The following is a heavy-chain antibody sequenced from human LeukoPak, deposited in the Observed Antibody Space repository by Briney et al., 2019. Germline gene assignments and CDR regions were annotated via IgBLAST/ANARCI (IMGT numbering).Heavy chain of an antibody. V-gene: IGHV4-39*07. J-gene: IGHJ5*02. D-gene: IGHD3-22*01. CDR1: GGSISSSSYY. CDR3: ARDTYYYDSSGYPWFDP. Sequence: SETPSLTCTVSGGSISSSSYYWGWIRQPPGKGLEWIGSIYYSGSTYYNPSLKSRVTISVDTSKNQFSLKLSSVTAADTAVYYCARDTYYYDSSGYPWFDPWGQGTLVTVSS. CDR2: IYYSGST.